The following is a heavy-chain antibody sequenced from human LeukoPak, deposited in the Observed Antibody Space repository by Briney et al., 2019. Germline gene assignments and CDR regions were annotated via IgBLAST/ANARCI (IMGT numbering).Heavy chain of an antibody. CDR3: ARGLTRGGSY. CDR1: GGSISSGSYY. Sequence: SETLSLTCTVSGGSISSGSYYWSWIRQPAGKGLEWIGRIYTSGSTNYNPSLKSRVTISVDTSKNQFSLKLSSVTAADTAVYYCARGLTRGGSYWGQGTLVTVSS. D-gene: IGHD3-16*01. V-gene: IGHV4-61*02. CDR2: IYTSGST. J-gene: IGHJ4*02.